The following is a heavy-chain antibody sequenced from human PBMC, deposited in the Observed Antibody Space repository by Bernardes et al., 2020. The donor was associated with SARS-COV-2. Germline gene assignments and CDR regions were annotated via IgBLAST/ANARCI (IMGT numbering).Heavy chain of an antibody. V-gene: IGHV3-23*01. CDR2: IGAGGSVT. J-gene: IGHJ4*02. CDR3: ARGNYCYRDDCYSVFDY. Sequence: VWSLRLSCAASGFTFSSYAMIWVRQAPGKGPEFVSAIGAGGSVTNYADSAKGRFTISRDNSKNTLSLQMNSLRAEDTALYYCARGNYCYRDDCYSVFDYWGQGTLDTDST. D-gene: IGHD2-21*02. CDR1: GFTFSSYA.